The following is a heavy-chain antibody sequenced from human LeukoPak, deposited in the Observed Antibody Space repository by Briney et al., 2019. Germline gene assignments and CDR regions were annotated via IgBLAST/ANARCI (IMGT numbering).Heavy chain of an antibody. CDR3: AAGSSSYHHDAFDI. CDR1: GYTFTGYY. J-gene: IGHJ3*02. V-gene: IGHV7-4-1*02. D-gene: IGHD6-6*01. CDR2: INTNTGNP. Sequence: ASVKVSCKASGYTFTGYYMHWVRQAPGQGLEWMGWINTNTGNPTYAQGFTGRFVFSLDTSVSTAYLQISSLKAEDTAVYYCAAGSSSYHHDAFDIWGQGTMVTVSS.